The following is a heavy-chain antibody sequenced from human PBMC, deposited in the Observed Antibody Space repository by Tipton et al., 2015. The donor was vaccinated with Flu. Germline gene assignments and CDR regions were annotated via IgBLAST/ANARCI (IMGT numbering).Heavy chain of an antibody. CDR1: GFTFSSYA. V-gene: IGHV3-30*01. CDR2: ISYDGSNK. CDR3: ARDPNLPSFWSGYYYYYYGMDV. J-gene: IGHJ6*02. D-gene: IGHD3-3*01. Sequence: SLRLSCAASGFTFSSYAMHWVRQAPGKGLEWVAVISYDGSNKYYADSVKGRFTISRDNSKNTLYLQMNSLRAEDTAVYYCARDPNLPSFWSGYYYYYYGMDVWGQGTTVTVSS.